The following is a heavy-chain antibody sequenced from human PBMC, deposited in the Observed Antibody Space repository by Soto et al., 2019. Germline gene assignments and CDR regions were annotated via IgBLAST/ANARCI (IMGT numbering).Heavy chain of an antibody. V-gene: IGHV1-58*02. Sequence: ASVKVSCKASGFTFTSSAMHWVRQARGQRLEWIGWIVVGSGNTNYAQKFQERVTITRDMSTSTAYMELSSLRSEDTAVYYCAASDPSGYYYLLGYWGQGTLVTVSS. CDR3: AASDPSGYYYLLGY. CDR1: GFTFTSSA. J-gene: IGHJ4*02. D-gene: IGHD3-22*01. CDR2: IVVGSGNT.